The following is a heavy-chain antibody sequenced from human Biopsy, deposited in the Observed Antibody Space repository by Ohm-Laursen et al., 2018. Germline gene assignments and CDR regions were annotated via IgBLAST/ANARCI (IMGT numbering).Heavy chain of an antibody. D-gene: IGHD2/OR15-2a*01. CDR3: ARATNSTGWPYYYFYGMDV. CDR1: GGSISSDY. CDR2: IYYSGST. V-gene: IGHV4-59*01. J-gene: IGHJ6*02. Sequence: GTPSLTCTVSGGSISSDYWSWIRQPPGKGLEWIGYIYYSGSTNYNPSLKSRVTISVDTSKNQFSLRLNSVTAADTAVYYRARATNSTGWPYYYFYGMDVWGQGTTVTVSS.